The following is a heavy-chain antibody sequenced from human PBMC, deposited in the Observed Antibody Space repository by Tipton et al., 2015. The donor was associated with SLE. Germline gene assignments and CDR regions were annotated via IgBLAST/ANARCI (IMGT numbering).Heavy chain of an antibody. CDR3: ARLGRTVTTIDS. J-gene: IGHJ4*02. V-gene: IGHV4-59*08. D-gene: IGHD4-17*01. CDR1: GGSISSYY. Sequence: PGLVKPSETLSLTCTVSGGSISSYYWSWIRQPPGKGLEWIGYIYHSGSAHYNPSLKSRLTISIGTSKNQFSLKLNSVTAADTAIYYCARLGRTVTTIDSWGQGTLVTVSS. CDR2: IYHSGSA.